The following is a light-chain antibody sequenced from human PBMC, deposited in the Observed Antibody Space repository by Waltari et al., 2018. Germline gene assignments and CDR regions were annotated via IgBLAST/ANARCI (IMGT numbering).Light chain of an antibody. V-gene: IGLV3-1*01. J-gene: IGLJ1*01. CDR2: QDS. CDR1: KLGDKY. CDR3: QAWDSSTYV. Sequence: SYELTQPPSVSVSPGQTANITCPGDKLGDKYACWYQQKPGQSPVLVIYQDSKRPSGIPERFSGSNSGNTATLTISGTQAMDEADYYCQAWDSSTYVFGTGTKVTVL.